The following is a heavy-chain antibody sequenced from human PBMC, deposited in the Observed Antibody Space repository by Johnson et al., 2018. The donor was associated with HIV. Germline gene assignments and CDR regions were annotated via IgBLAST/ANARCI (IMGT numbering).Heavy chain of an antibody. J-gene: IGHJ3*02. CDR2: IGTAGDT. CDR1: GFTFSSYD. CDR3: ARGRSGSYRAFDI. Sequence: VQLVESGGGLVKPGGSLRLSCAASGFTFSSYDMHWVRQATGKGLEWVSAIGTAGDTYYPGSVKGRFTISRENAKNSLYLQMNSLRAGDTAVYYCARGRSGSYRAFDIWGQGTMVTVSS. V-gene: IGHV3-13*01. D-gene: IGHD1-26*01.